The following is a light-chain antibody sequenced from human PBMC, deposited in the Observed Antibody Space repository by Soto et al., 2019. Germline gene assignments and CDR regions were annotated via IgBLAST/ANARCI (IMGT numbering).Light chain of an antibody. CDR3: SSYTNTVTLGVV. J-gene: IGLJ2*01. Sequence: QSALTQPASVSGSPGQSITISCAGSSSDIGSYDYVCWFQQHPGKAPKLMIYDVTSRPSGVSNRFSGSKSGNTASLTISGLQAEAEADYYCSSYTNTVTLGVVFGGGTKVTVL. V-gene: IGLV2-14*01. CDR2: DVT. CDR1: SSDIGSYDY.